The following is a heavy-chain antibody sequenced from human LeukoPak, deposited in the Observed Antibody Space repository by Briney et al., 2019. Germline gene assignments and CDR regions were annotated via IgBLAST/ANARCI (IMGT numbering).Heavy chain of an antibody. CDR3: AKDLYDSSGYYPDY. J-gene: IGHJ4*02. CDR2: ISGSGGST. CDR1: GFTFSSYA. D-gene: IGHD3-22*01. V-gene: IGHV3-23*01. Sequence: GSLRLSCAASGFTFSSYAMSWVRQAPGKGLEWVSAISGSGGSTYYADSVKGRFTISRDNSKNTLYLQMNSLRAEDTAVYYCAKDLYDSSGYYPDYWGQGTLVTVSS.